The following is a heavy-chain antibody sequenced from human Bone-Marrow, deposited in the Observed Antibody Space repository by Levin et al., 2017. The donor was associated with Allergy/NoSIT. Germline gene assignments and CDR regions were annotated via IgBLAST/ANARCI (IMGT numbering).Heavy chain of an antibody. J-gene: IGHJ2*01. D-gene: IGHD2/OR15-2a*01. V-gene: IGHV3-7*04. CDR2: IKQDGSEK. Sequence: PGESLKISCTASGFVFSSDWMSWVRQAPGKGLEWVANIKQDGSEKYYADFVKGRFTISRDNAKNSLYLQMNSLRADDTAVYHCARDLPVLDYWYFDLWGRGTLVTVSS. CDR3: ARDLPVLDYWYFDL. CDR1: GFVFSSDW.